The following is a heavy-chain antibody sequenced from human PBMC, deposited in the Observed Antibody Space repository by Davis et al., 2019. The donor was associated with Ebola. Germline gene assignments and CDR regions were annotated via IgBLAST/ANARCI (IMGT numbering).Heavy chain of an antibody. CDR2: LYHSGST. J-gene: IGHJ4*02. CDR3: ARQGCSGGRCNLPFDY. D-gene: IGHD2-15*01. V-gene: IGHV4-4*02. CDR1: GGSISSSNW. Sequence: MPSETLSLTCAVSGGSISSSNWWTWVRQPPGKGLEWIGELYHSGSTNYNPSLKNRVSISVDKSKNQLSLKLSSVTAADTAVYYCARQGCSGGRCNLPFDYWGQGTLVTVSS.